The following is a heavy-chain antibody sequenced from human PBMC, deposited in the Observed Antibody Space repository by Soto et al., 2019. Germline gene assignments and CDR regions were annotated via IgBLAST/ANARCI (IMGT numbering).Heavy chain of an antibody. V-gene: IGHV4-61*01. D-gene: IGHD3-22*01. J-gene: IGHJ5*02. CDR3: ARDMGCSSGYYCWFDP. Sequence: SETLSLTCTVSGGSVSSGSYYCSWIRQPPGKGLEWIGYIYYSVSTNYNPSLKSRVTISVDTSKNQFSLKLSSVTAADTAVYYCARDMGCSSGYYCWFDPWGQGTMVTVSS. CDR1: GGSVSSGSYY. CDR2: IYYSVST.